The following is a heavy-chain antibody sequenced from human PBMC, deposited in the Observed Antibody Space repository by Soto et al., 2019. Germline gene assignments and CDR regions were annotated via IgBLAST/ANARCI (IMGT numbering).Heavy chain of an antibody. CDR3: TTGWSSKDY. D-gene: IGHD3-3*01. Sequence: PGGSLRLSCAASGFSFSNAWMSWVRQAPGKGLEWVGRIKSKADGGTTNYAAPVKGRFNISRDGSKNTLYLQMNGLKTEDTAVYYCTTGWSSKDYWGQGTLVTVSS. V-gene: IGHV3-15*01. J-gene: IGHJ4*02. CDR2: IKSKADGGTT. CDR1: GFSFSNAW.